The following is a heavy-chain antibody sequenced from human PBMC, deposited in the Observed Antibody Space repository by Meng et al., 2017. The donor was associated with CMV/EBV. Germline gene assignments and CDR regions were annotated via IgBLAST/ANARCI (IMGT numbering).Heavy chain of an antibody. D-gene: IGHD2-2*01. V-gene: IGHV1-69*05. CDR2: IIPIFGTA. CDR1: GGTFSSYA. J-gene: IGHJ6*02. CDR3: ARGIVVVPAALSYYYYYGMDV. Sequence: SVKVSCKASGGTFSSYAISWVRQAPGQGLEWMGGIIPIFGTANYAQKFQGRVTITTDESTSTDYMELSSLRSEDTAVYYCARGIVVVPAALSYYYYYGMDVWGQGTTVTVSS.